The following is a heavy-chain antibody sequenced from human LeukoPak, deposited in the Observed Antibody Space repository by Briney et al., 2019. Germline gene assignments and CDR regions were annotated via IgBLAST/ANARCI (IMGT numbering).Heavy chain of an antibody. J-gene: IGHJ4*02. Sequence: ASVKVSCKASGYTFTSYYMHWVRQAPGQGLEWMGIINPSGGSTSYAQKFQGRVTITADESTSTAYMELSSLRSEDTAVYYCAREIVAESVVGVWGQGTLVTVSS. CDR2: INPSGGST. CDR1: GYTFTSYY. CDR3: AREIVAESVVGV. V-gene: IGHV1-46*01. D-gene: IGHD2-15*01.